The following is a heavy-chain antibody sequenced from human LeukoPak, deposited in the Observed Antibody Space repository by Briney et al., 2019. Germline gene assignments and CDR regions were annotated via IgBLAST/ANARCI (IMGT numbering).Heavy chain of an antibody. CDR2: IYPGDSDT. Sequence: GESLKISCKGSGYSFTNYWIGWVRQMPGKGLEGMGIIYPGDSDTRYRLSFEGQVSISADKSINSAYLQWSSLKASDTAMYYCARLVGCSGVRCYGAEGFDHWGQGTLVTVSS. CDR3: ARLVGCSGVRCYGAEGFDH. CDR1: GYSFTNYW. V-gene: IGHV5-51*01. J-gene: IGHJ4*02. D-gene: IGHD2-15*01.